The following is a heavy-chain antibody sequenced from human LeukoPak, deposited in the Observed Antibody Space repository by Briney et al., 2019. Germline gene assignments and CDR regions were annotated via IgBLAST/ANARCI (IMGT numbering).Heavy chain of an antibody. CDR2: IFYSGST. CDR3: ARHTTSWQFLGY. V-gene: IGHV4-39*01. J-gene: IGHJ4*02. CDR1: GGSISGSSYY. Sequence: PSETLSLTCTVSGGSISGSSYYWGWIRQPPGKGLEWIGSIFYSGSTFYNPSLKSRVTISVDTSKNQFSLKLSSVTAADTALYYCARHTTSWQFLGYWGQGTLVTVSS. D-gene: IGHD2-2*01.